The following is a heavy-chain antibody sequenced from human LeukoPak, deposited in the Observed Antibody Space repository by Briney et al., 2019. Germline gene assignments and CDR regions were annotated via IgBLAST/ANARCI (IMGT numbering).Heavy chain of an antibody. D-gene: IGHD6-19*01. CDR1: GGSFSGYY. V-gene: IGHV4-34*01. Sequence: SETLSLTCAGYGGSFSGYYWSWIRQPPGKGLEWIGEINHSGSTNYNPSLKSRVTISVDTSKNQFSLKLSSVTAADTAVYYCARGRWQWLVDWGQGTLVTVSS. J-gene: IGHJ4*02. CDR3: ARGRWQWLVD. CDR2: INHSGST.